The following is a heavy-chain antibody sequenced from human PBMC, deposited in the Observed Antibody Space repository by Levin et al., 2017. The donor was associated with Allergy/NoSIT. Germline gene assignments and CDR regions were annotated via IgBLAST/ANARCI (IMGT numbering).Heavy chain of an antibody. CDR2: MNPNSGNT. J-gene: IGHJ6*02. D-gene: IGHD5-18*01. V-gene: IGHV1-8*01. Sequence: GESLKISCKASGYTFTSYDINWVRQATGQGLEWMGWMNPNSGNTGYAQKFQGRVTMTRNTSISTAYMELSSLRSEDTAVYYCARGKRGYSYLGVYYYYSGMDVWGQGTTVTVSS. CDR1: GYTFTSYD. CDR3: ARGKRGYSYLGVYYYYSGMDV.